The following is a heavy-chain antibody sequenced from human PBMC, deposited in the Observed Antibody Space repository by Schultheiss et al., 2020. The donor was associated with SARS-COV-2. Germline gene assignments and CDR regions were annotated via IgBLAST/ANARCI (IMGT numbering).Heavy chain of an antibody. D-gene: IGHD2-15*01. Sequence: GSLRLSCTVSGGSISSGYYWGWIRQPPGKGLEWIGHIHQSGGTKYNPSLASRLTMSVDTSKSQFSLKLSSVTAADTAVYYCARINCSGGSCFSIYYYYGMDVWGQGTTVTVSS. CDR2: IHQSGGT. CDR3: ARINCSGGSCFSIYYYYGMDV. J-gene: IGHJ6*02. V-gene: IGHV4-38-2*02. CDR1: GGSISSGYY.